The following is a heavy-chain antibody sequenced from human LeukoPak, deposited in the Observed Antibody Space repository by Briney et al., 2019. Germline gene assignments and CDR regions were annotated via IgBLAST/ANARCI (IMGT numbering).Heavy chain of an antibody. CDR3: ARGITLVIRNWFDP. CDR1: GRSFSGYY. CDR2: INHSGST. V-gene: IGHV4-34*01. D-gene: IGHD3-22*01. J-gene: IGHJ5*02. Sequence: SETLSLTCAVYGRSFSGYYWSWIRQPPGKGLEWIGEINHSGSTNYNPSLKSRVTISVDTSKNQFSLKLSSVTAADTAVYYCARGITLVIRNWFDPWGQGTLVTVSS.